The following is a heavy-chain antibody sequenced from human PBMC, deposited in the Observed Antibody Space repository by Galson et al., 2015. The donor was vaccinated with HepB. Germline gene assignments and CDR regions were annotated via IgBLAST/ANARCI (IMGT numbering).Heavy chain of an antibody. V-gene: IGHV4-39*02. D-gene: IGHD6-13*01. CDR1: GGSISRSNYY. J-gene: IGHJ5*02. CDR2: ISHSERT. CDR3: AREQQLVLDTWFDP. Sequence: ETLSLTCTVSGGSISRSNYYWGWIRQSPGKGLEWIGSISHSERTYYNPSLKSRVTISLDTSKRQFSLKLRSVTAADTAVYYCAREQQLVLDTWFDPWGQGTLVTVSS.